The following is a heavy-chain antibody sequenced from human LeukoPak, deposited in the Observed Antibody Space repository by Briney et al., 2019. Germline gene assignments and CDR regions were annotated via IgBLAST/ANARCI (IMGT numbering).Heavy chain of an antibody. Sequence: GESLKISCKGSGYSFTSYWIGWMRQMPGKGLEWMGIIYPGDSDTRYSPSFQGQVTISADKSISTAYLQWSSLKASDTAMYYCATRYCSGGSCYVVWGQGTTVTVSS. CDR3: ATRYCSGGSCYVV. V-gene: IGHV5-51*01. D-gene: IGHD2-15*01. CDR2: IYPGDSDT. J-gene: IGHJ6*02. CDR1: GYSFTSYW.